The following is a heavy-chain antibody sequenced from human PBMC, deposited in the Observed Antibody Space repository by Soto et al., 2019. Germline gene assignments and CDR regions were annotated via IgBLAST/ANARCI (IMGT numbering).Heavy chain of an antibody. J-gene: IGHJ5*02. D-gene: IGHD6-13*01. CDR3: ARRRQQRVQGGWFDP. CDR1: GYTFTSYG. Sequence: QVQLVQSGAEVKKPGASVKVSCKASGYTFTSYGISWVRQAPGRGLEWMGWISAYNGNTNYAQKLQGRVTMTTDTATSTAYMELRSRRSDDTAVYYCARRRQQRVQGGWFDPWGQGTLVTVSS. CDR2: ISAYNGNT. V-gene: IGHV1-18*01.